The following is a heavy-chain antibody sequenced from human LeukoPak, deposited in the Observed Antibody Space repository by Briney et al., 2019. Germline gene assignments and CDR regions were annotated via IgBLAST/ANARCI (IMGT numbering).Heavy chain of an antibody. CDR2: INPNSGGT. CDR1: GYTFTGYY. J-gene: IGHJ5*02. D-gene: IGHD2-2*01. V-gene: IGHV1-2*02. Sequence: GASVKVSCKASGYTFTGYYMHWVRQAPGQGLEWMGCINPNSGGTNYAQKFQGRVTMTRDTSISTAYMELSRLRSDDTAVYYCAKDPFDQMLPENWFDPWGQGTLVTVSS. CDR3: AKDPFDQMLPENWFDP.